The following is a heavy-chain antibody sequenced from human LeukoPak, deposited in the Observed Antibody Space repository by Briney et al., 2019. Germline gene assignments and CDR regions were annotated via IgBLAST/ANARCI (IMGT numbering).Heavy chain of an antibody. Sequence: PGGSLRLPCAASGFTFSSYAMSWVRQAPGKGLEWVSAISGSGGSTYYADSVKGRFTISRDNSKNTLYLQMNSLRAEDTAVYYCAKGSRVATILAYWGQGTLVTVSS. CDR2: ISGSGGST. V-gene: IGHV3-23*01. J-gene: IGHJ4*02. CDR3: AKGSRVATILAY. D-gene: IGHD5-12*01. CDR1: GFTFSSYA.